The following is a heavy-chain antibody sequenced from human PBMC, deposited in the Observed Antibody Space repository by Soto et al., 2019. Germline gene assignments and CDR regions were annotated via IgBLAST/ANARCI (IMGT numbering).Heavy chain of an antibody. CDR2: ISYDGSNK. D-gene: IGHD2-15*01. Sequence: GGSLRLSCAASGFTFSSYGMHWVRQAPGKGLEWVAVISYDGSNKYYADSVKGRFTISRDNSKNTLYLQMNSLRAEDTAVYYCAKEYCSGGSCHDAFDIWGQGTMVTVSS. CDR3: AKEYCSGGSCHDAFDI. J-gene: IGHJ3*02. CDR1: GFTFSSYG. V-gene: IGHV3-30*18.